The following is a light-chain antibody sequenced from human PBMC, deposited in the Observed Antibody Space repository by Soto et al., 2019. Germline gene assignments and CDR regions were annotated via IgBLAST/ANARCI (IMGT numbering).Light chain of an antibody. CDR1: SSDVGGYNY. Sequence: QSVLTQPASVSGSPGQSISISCTGTSSDVGGYNYVSWYQHQPGKAPKLVIFDVSGRPSGISNRFSGSKSGNTASLTISGLRPEDEADYYCSSYTDFNPYVFGIWTKVAVL. CDR3: SSYTDFNPYV. J-gene: IGLJ1*01. V-gene: IGLV2-14*03. CDR2: DVS.